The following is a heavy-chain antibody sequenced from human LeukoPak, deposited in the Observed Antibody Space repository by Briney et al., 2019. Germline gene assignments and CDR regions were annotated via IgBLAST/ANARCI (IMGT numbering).Heavy chain of an antibody. CDR2: ISAYNGNT. J-gene: IGHJ6*03. V-gene: IGHV1-18*01. CDR3: ARSPACSSTSCQDIDAYYYYYYMDV. Sequence: ASVKVSCKASGYTFTSYDINWVRQATGQGLEWMGWISAYNGNTNYAQKLQGRVTMTTDTSTSTAYMELRSLRSDDTAVYYCARSPACSSTSCQDIDAYYYYYYMDVWGKGTTVTVSS. CDR1: GYTFTSYD. D-gene: IGHD2-2*01.